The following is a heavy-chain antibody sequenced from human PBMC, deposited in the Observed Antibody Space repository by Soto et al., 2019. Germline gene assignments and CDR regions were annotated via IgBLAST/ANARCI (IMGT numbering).Heavy chain of an antibody. Sequence: GGSLRLSCAASGFTFSSYAMSWVRQAPGKGLEWVSAISGSGGSTYYADSVKGRFTISRDNSKNTLYLQMNSLRAEDTAVYYCAKSPPSAITIFGVANLDYWGQGTLVTVSS. CDR3: AKSPPSAITIFGVANLDY. J-gene: IGHJ4*02. D-gene: IGHD3-3*01. V-gene: IGHV3-23*01. CDR2: ISGSGGST. CDR1: GFTFSSYA.